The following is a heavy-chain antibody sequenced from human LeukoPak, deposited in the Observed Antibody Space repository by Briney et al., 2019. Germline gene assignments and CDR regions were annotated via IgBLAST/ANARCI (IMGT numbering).Heavy chain of an antibody. J-gene: IGHJ4*02. D-gene: IGHD2-2*01. CDR2: ISSSGSTI. V-gene: IGHV3-11*04. CDR3: ARDHYCSSTSCFKPYYFDY. CDR1: GFTFSDYY. Sequence: PGGSLRLSCAASGFTFSDYYMSWIRQAPGKGLEWVSYISSSGSTIYYADSVKGRSTISRDNAKNSLYLQMNSLRAEDTAVYYCARDHYCSSTSCFKPYYFDYWGQGTLVTVSS.